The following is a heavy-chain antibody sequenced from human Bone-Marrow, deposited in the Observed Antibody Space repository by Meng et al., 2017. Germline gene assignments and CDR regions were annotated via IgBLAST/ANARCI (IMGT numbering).Heavy chain of an antibody. V-gene: IGHV3-33*01. CDR1: GFTFSSYG. CDR2: IWYDGSNK. CDR3: ATLIVGATMNFDY. D-gene: IGHD1-26*01. J-gene: IGHJ4*02. Sequence: GESLKISCAASGFTFSSYGMHWVRQAPGKGLEWVAVIWYDGSNKYYADSVKGRFTISRDNSKNTLYLQMNSLRAEDTAVYYCATLIVGATMNFDYWGQGTLVTVSS.